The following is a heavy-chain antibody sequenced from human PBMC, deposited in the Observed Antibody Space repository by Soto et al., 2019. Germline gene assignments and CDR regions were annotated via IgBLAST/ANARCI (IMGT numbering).Heavy chain of an antibody. V-gene: IGHV3-23*01. CDR2: ISGSGGGT. CDR1: GFTFSSYA. Sequence: PGGSLRLSCAASGFTFSSYAMSWVRQAPGKGLEWVSAISGSGGGTYYADSVKGRFTISRDNSKNTLYLQMNSLRAEDTAVYYCAKAWMDNARQRYFDPWGQGTLVTVSS. CDR3: AKAWMDNARQRYFDP. J-gene: IGHJ5*02. D-gene: IGHD5-12*01.